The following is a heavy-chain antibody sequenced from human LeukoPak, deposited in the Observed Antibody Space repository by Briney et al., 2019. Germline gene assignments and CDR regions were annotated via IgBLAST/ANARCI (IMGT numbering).Heavy chain of an antibody. CDR3: RVSGASGFDY. CDR1: GITFNNYW. J-gene: IGHJ4*02. D-gene: IGHD3-10*01. Sequence: PGGSLRLSCAASGITFNNYWMHWVRQTPGKGLVCVSRINSDGTRTNYADSVKGRFTISRDNAKNTLYLQMNSLRAEDTAVYYCRVSGASGFDYWGQGTLVTVSS. V-gene: IGHV3-74*01. CDR2: INSDGTRT.